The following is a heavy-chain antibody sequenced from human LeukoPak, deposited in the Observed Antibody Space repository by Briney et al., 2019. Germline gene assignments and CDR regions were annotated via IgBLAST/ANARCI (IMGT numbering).Heavy chain of an antibody. CDR3: ARGGIQVSGIDEFDY. J-gene: IGHJ4*02. D-gene: IGHD6-19*01. Sequence: GGSLRLSCAASGFTFIDYDMHWVREVIGKGLEWVSAIGIRGDTHYSGSVKGRFTISRENAESSLYLQMNSLRAEDTAVYYCARGGIQVSGIDEFDYWGQGTLVTVSS. CDR1: GFTFIDYD. CDR2: IGIRGDT. V-gene: IGHV3-13*01.